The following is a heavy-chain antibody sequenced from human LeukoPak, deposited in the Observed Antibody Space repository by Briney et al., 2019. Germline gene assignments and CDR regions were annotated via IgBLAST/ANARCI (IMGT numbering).Heavy chain of an antibody. CDR3: ASSRTAASSNWFDP. D-gene: IGHD6-13*01. V-gene: IGHV3-53*01. J-gene: IGHJ5*02. CDR2: IHTNGNT. Sequence: PGGSLRLSCAASGFTFSSYAMHWVRQAPGKGLEWVSIIHTNGNTYYADSVEGRFTISRDNSKNTLYLQMNSLRTEDTAVYYCASSRTAASSNWFDPWGQGTLVTVSS. CDR1: GFTFSSYA.